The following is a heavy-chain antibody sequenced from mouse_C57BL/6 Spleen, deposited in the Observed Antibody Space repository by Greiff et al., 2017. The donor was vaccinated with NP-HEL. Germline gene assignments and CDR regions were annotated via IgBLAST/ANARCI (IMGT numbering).Heavy chain of an antibody. CDR3: ARGDYDVRFAY. CDR1: GYTFTSYW. CDR2: IDPSDSYT. J-gene: IGHJ3*01. Sequence: QVQLQQPGAELVMPGASVKLSCKASGYTFTSYWMHWVKQRPGPGLEWIGEIDPSDSYTNYNQKFKGKSTLTVDKSSSTAYMQLSSLTSEDSAVYYCARGDYDVRFAYWGQGTLVTVSA. D-gene: IGHD2-4*01. V-gene: IGHV1-69*01.